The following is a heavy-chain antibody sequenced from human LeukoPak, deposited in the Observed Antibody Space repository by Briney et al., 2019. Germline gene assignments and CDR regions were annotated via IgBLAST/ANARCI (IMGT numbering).Heavy chain of an antibody. CDR3: AAGGRSGCNY. CDR1: GFTFSSYG. V-gene: IGHV3-30*03. J-gene: IGHJ4*02. Sequence: GGSLRLSCAASGFTFSSYGMHWVRQAPGKGLEWVAVISYGGSNKYYADYVKGRFTISRDNSKNTLYLQMNSLRAEDTAVYYCAAGGRSGCNYWGQGTLVTVSS. CDR2: ISYGGSNK. D-gene: IGHD6-19*01.